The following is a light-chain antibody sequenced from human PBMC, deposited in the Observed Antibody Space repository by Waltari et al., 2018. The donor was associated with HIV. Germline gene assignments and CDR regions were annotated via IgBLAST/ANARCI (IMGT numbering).Light chain of an antibody. CDR3: QVWDSGSDQVV. Sequence: SYVLTQPPSVSVAPGQTTRITCGGNNIGIKSVHWYQQKAGQAPVLVVYDDSDRPSGIPERFSGSNSGNTATLTISRVEAGDEADYYCQVWDSGSDQVVFGGGTKLTVL. J-gene: IGLJ2*01. V-gene: IGLV3-21*02. CDR1: NIGIKS. CDR2: DDS.